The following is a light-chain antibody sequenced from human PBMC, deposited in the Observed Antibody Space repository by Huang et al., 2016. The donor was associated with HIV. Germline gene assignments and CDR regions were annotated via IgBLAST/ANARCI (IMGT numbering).Light chain of an antibody. J-gene: IGKJ1*01. CDR3: QQYSNART. Sequence: DIVMTQSPDSLAVSLGERATINCKSSQSVLDSSNKKNYLAWYQQKPGQPPNLRIYCASTRESGVPDRFSGSGSWTDFTLSISSLQAEDVAVYYCQQYSNARTFGQGTKVEIK. V-gene: IGKV4-1*01. CDR2: CAS. CDR1: QSVLDSSNKKNY.